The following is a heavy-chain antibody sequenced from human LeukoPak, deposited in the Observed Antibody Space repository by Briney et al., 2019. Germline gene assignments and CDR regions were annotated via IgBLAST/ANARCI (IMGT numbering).Heavy chain of an antibody. CDR3: VRGDRYFFDY. CDR1: GFRFSSYE. Sequence: GSLRLSCAASGFRFSSYEMNWVRQAPGRGLEWVSYIGNTGRTIYYVDSVKGRFTVSRDNAKNSLYLQMNSLRAEDTAIYYCVRGDRYFFDYWGQGTLVTVSS. V-gene: IGHV3-48*03. J-gene: IGHJ4*02. D-gene: IGHD1-14*01. CDR2: IGNTGRTI.